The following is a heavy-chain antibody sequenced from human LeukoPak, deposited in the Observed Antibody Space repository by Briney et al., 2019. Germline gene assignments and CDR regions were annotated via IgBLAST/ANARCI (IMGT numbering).Heavy chain of an antibody. CDR1: GFTFSSYS. CDR2: ISSSSSYI. D-gene: IGHD3-22*01. Sequence: GGSLRLSCAASGFTFSSYSMNWVRQAPGKGLEWVSSISSSSSYIYYADSVKGRFTISRDNAKNSLYLQMNSLRAEDTAVYYCARDLWGYYDRSEGDYWGQGTLVTVSS. V-gene: IGHV3-21*01. J-gene: IGHJ4*02. CDR3: ARDLWGYYDRSEGDY.